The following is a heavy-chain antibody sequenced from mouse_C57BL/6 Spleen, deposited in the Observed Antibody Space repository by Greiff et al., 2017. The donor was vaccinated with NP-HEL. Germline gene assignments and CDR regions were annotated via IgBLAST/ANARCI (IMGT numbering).Heavy chain of an antibody. Sequence: VQLHQPGAELVRPGTSVKLSCKASGYTFTSYWMHWVKQRPGQGLEWIGVIDPSDSYTNYNQKFKGKATLTVDTSSSTAYMQLSSLTSEDSAVYYCARRQLRLDYFDYWGQGTTLTVSS. J-gene: IGHJ2*01. D-gene: IGHD3-2*02. V-gene: IGHV1-59*01. CDR3: ARRQLRLDYFDY. CDR1: GYTFTSYW. CDR2: IDPSDSYT.